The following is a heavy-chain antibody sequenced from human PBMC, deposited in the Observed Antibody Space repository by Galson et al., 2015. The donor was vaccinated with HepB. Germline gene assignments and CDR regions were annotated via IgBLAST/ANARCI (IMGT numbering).Heavy chain of an antibody. CDR1: GFTFRNHG. CDR3: ARDVASYYLDY. Sequence: SLRLSCAASGFTFRNHGMHWVRQAPGKGLEWVAVIWYDGSNKYYADSVKGRFTISRDNSRNTLDLQMNSLRAEDTAVYYCARDVASYYLDYWGQGTLVAVSS. D-gene: IGHD2-2*01. V-gene: IGHV3-33*01. J-gene: IGHJ4*02. CDR2: IWYDGSNK.